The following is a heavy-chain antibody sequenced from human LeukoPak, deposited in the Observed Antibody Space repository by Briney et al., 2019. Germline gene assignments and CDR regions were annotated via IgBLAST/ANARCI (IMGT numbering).Heavy chain of an antibody. J-gene: IGHJ4*02. CDR1: GYTFTGYY. D-gene: IGHD3-22*01. CDR2: INPNSGGT. V-gene: IGHV1-2*02. CDR3: ARAFRGYYDSSGYSGGYFDY. Sequence: ASVKVSCKASGYTFTGYYMHWVRQAPGQGLEWMGWINPNSGGTNYAQKFQGRVTMTRDTSISTAYMELSSLRSEDTAVYYCARAFRGYYDSSGYSGGYFDYWGQGTLVTVSS.